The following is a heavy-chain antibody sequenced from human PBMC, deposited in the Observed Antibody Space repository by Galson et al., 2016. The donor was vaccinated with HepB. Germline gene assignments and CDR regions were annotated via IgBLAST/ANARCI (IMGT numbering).Heavy chain of an antibody. CDR1: GFSFSNYG. CDR2: IWYDGSKK. CDR3: ARANWKSVRAANWLDA. V-gene: IGHV3-33*01. J-gene: IGHJ5*02. Sequence: SLRLSCAASGFSFSNYGMHWVRQAPGKGLEWVAVIWYDGSKKYYEDTVKGRFTISRDNSKNTVYLQMNSLRGEDTAVYYCARANWKSVRAANWLDAWGQGTLVTVSS. D-gene: IGHD1-1*01.